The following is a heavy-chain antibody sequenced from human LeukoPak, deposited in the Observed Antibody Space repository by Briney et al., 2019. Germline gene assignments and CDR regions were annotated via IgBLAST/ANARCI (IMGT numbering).Heavy chain of an antibody. V-gene: IGHV3-74*01. J-gene: IGHJ3*02. D-gene: IGHD1-1*01. CDR2: INGDGRNI. Sequence: GGSLRLSCVASGFTFSSYWMHWVRQAPRKGLVWVSRINGDGRNINYADSVRGRFTISRDNAKNTLYLQMNTLRVEDTAVYYCARENFMATSGTTFDIWGQGTMVSVSS. CDR3: ARENFMATSGTTFDI. CDR1: GFTFSSYW.